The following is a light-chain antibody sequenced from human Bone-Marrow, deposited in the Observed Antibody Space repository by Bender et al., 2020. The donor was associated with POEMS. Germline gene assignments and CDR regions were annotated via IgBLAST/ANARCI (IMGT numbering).Light chain of an antibody. J-gene: IGLJ3*02. Sequence: HSDLIQPASVSGPPGQSITISCNGTSNDIGSYDLVSWYQQHPGRPPKLLIYSSHRRPSEVPDRFSGSRSGTSASLAISGLQSEDEADYYCAVWDDGLNGWVFGGGTKLTVL. CDR2: SSH. V-gene: IGLV2-14*02. CDR3: AVWDDGLNGWV. CDR1: SNDIGSYDL.